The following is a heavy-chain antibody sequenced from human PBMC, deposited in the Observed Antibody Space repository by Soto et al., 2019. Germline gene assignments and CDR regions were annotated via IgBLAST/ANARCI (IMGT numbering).Heavy chain of an antibody. J-gene: IGHJ4*02. Sequence: VGSLRLSCAASGPPFSSYPMTWVRQAPGKGLEWVSAISGSGDTTLYAASVRGRLIISRDNSKNKVYLDMSSLRAEDTALYYCAGPVGGYQVLFGTWYGTRSDYWGQGTLVTVSS. CDR2: ISGSGDTT. CDR1: GPPFSSYP. V-gene: IGHV3-23*01. CDR3: AGPVGGYQVLFGTWYGTRSDY. D-gene: IGHD6-13*01.